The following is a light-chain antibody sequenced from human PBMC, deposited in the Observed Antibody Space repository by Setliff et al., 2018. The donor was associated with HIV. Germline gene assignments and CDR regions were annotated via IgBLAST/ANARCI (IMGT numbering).Light chain of an antibody. CDR2: TAS. J-gene: IGKJ4*01. Sequence: DIQMTQSPSSLSASVGDRVTITCRASQSISNYLSWYQQRPGEAPKLLIHTASTLQSGVPSRFSGSGSGTDFRLTISSLEFGDFATYYCQQSYSTPRSFGGGTKVDIK. CDR3: QQSYSTPRS. V-gene: IGKV1-39*01. CDR1: QSISNY.